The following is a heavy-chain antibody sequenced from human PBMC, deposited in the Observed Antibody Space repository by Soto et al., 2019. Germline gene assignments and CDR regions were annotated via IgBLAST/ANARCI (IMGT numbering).Heavy chain of an antibody. D-gene: IGHD2-2*01. CDR1: SGSLSSSNYY. Sequence: PSETLSLTCTVSSGSLSSSNYYWTWVRQPPGKGLEWIGFIHQNGRSYLNPSLKSRVTISSDASKNQISLKLSSVTAADTALYYCARDWGTGFYQLDSWGQGTLVTVSS. J-gene: IGHJ4*02. CDR2: IHQNGRS. V-gene: IGHV4-30-4*08. CDR3: ARDWGTGFYQLDS.